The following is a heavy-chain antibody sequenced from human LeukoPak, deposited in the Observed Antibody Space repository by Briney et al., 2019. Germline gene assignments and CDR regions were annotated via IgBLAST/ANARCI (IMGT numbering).Heavy chain of an antibody. D-gene: IGHD6-19*01. Sequence: SETLSLTCTVSDGSISSYYWNWIRQPAGKGLEWIGRIYTSGSTNYNPSLKSRLTVSIDTSKNQFSLKLSSVTAADTAVYYCARNLGSGWYYDYWGQGILVTVSS. J-gene: IGHJ4*02. CDR1: DGSISSYY. CDR3: ARNLGSGWYYDY. V-gene: IGHV4-4*07. CDR2: IYTSGST.